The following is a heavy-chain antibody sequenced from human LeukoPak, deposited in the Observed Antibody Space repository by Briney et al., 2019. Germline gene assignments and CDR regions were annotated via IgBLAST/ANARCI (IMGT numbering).Heavy chain of an antibody. CDR1: GGSFSDSS. J-gene: IGHJ4*02. CDR2: INHGGST. Sequence: SETLSLTCAVSGGSFSDSSWTWIRQSPGKGLEWIGDINHGGSTTYNPSLKSRVIISIDTSKSQFSLKMSSVTAADMAVYYCAREHTIYPLRSRARFFDFWGQGTLVTVSS. CDR3: AREHTIYPLRSRARFFDF. D-gene: IGHD3-3*01. V-gene: IGHV4-34*01.